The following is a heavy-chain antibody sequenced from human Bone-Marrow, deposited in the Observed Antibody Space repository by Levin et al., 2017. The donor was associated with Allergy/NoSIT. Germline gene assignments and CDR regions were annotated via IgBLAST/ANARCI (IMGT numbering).Heavy chain of an antibody. V-gene: IGHV3-9*01. D-gene: IGHD4-23*01. CDR2: VSWNSGTI. CDR3: ARHKDYGGNGYYYYGMDV. J-gene: IGHJ6*02. Sequence: GGSLRLSCAASGFTFTDYAIHWIRQAPGRGLEWVSGVSWNSGTIGYADSVKGRFTISRDNAKNSLYLQMNSLRTEDTSLYFCARHKDYGGNGYYYYGMDVWGQGTTVTVSS. CDR1: GFTFTDYA.